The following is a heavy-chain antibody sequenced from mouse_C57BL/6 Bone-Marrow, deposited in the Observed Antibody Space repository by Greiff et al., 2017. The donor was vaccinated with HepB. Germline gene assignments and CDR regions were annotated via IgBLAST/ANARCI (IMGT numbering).Heavy chain of an antibody. J-gene: IGHJ1*03. D-gene: IGHD1-1*01. CDR1: GFNIKDDY. Sequence: VQLQQSGAELVRPGASVKLSCTASGFNIKDDYMHWVKQRPEQGLEWIGWIDPENGDTEYASKFQGKAPITAYTSSNPAYLQLSSLTSEDTAVYYCTTITTVVYWYFDVWGTGTTVTVSS. V-gene: IGHV14-4*01. CDR2: IDPENGDT. CDR3: TTITTVVYWYFDV.